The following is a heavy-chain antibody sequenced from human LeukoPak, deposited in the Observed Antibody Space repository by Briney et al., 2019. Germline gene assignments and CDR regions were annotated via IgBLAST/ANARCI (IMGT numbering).Heavy chain of an antibody. CDR3: AREGGTRDAFDI. CDR2: IYYGGST. Sequence: PSETLSLTCTVSGGSISSSSYYWGWIRQPPGKGLEWIGSIYYGGSTYYNPSLKSRVTISVDTSKNQFSLKLSSVTAADTAVYYCAREGGTRDAFDIWGQGTMVTVSS. J-gene: IGHJ3*02. V-gene: IGHV4-39*07. D-gene: IGHD2-15*01. CDR1: GGSISSSSYY.